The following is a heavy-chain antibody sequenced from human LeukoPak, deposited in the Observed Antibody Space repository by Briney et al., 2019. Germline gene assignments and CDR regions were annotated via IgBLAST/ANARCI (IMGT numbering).Heavy chain of an antibody. J-gene: IGHJ4*02. CDR3: AKAGDPYDILTGYDY. Sequence: GGSLRLSCAASGFTFSSYAMSWVRHAPGKGLEWVSAISGSGGSTYYADSVKGRFTISRDNSKNTLYLQMNSLRAEDTAVYYYAKAGDPYDILTGYDYWGQGTLVTVSS. CDR2: ISGSGGST. CDR1: GFTFSSYA. V-gene: IGHV3-23*01. D-gene: IGHD3-9*01.